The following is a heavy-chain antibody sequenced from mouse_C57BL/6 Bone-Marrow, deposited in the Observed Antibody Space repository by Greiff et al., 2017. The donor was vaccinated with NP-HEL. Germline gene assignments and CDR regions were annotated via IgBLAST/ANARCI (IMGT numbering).Heavy chain of an antibody. CDR2: IDPENGDT. CDR1: GFNIKDDY. Sequence: VQLKESGAELVRPGASVKLSCTASGFNIKDDYMHWVKQRPEQGLEWIGWIDPENGDTEYASKFQGKATITADTSSNTAYLQLSSLTSEDTAVYYCTTNGYDGDWGQGTTLTVSS. J-gene: IGHJ2*01. CDR3: TTNGYDGD. V-gene: IGHV14-4*01. D-gene: IGHD2-2*01.